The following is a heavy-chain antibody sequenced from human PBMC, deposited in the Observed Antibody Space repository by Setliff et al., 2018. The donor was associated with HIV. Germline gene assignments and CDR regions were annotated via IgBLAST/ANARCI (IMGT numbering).Heavy chain of an antibody. V-gene: IGHV1-3*01. CDR3: ARGGSPWVRGVKEGYFDY. J-gene: IGHJ4*02. D-gene: IGHD3-10*01. CDR1: GYTFTSYA. Sequence: ASVKVSCKASGYTFTSYAMHWVRQAPGQRLEWMGWINAGNGNTKYSQKFQGRVTMPRDTSTNTVYMELRSLRSEDTAVYYCARGGSPWVRGVKEGYFDYWGQGTLVTVSS. CDR2: INAGNGNT.